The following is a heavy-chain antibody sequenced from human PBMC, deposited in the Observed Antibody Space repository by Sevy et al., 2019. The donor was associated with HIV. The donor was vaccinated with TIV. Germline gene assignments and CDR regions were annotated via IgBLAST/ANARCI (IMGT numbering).Heavy chain of an antibody. CDR2: IKSKTDGGTT. CDR1: GFTFSNAW. D-gene: IGHD5-12*01. Sequence: GGSLRPSCAASGFTFSNAWMSWVRQAPGKGLEWVGRIKSKTDGGTTDYAAPVKGRFTISRDDSKNTLYLQMNSLKTEDTAVYYCTTGPPVGYGKYYYGMDVWGQGTTVTVSS. CDR3: TTGPPVGYGKYYYGMDV. J-gene: IGHJ6*02. V-gene: IGHV3-15*01.